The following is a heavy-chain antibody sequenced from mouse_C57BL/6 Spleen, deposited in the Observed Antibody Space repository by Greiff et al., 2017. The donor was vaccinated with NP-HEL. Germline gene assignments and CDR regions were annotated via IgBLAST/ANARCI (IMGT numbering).Heavy chain of an antibody. CDR1: GYTFTSYW. CDR2: IYPSDSET. J-gene: IGHJ4*01. CDR3: AREYYGNSYYAMDY. V-gene: IGHV1-52*01. Sequence: QVQLQQPGAELVRPGSSVKLSCKASGYTFTSYWMHWVKQRPIQGLEWIGNIYPSDSETHYNQKFKDKATLTVDKSSSTAYMQLSSLTSEDSAVYCCAREYYGNSYYAMDYWGQRTSVTGSS. D-gene: IGHD2-1*01.